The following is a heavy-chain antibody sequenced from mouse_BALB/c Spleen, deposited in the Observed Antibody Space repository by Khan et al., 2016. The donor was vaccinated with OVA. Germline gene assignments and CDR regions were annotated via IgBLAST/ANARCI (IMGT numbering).Heavy chain of an antibody. V-gene: IGHV14-1*02. D-gene: IGHD2-4*01. J-gene: IGHJ4*01. CDR1: GFNITDYY. Sequence: VRLQQSGAELVRPGALVKLSCKASGFNITDYYIHWVKQRPEQGLEWIGWIDPENGNTIYDPKFKGMASITADTSSNTAYLQLSSLTSEDTAVYYCTRRDYEAMDYWGQGTSVTVSS. CDR2: IDPENGNT. CDR3: TRRDYEAMDY.